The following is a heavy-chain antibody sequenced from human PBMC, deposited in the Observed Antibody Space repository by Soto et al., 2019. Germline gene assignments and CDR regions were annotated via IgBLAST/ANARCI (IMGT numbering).Heavy chain of an antibody. CDR2: LSKDGANE. CDR3: AKDPSTGSADY. J-gene: IGHJ4*02. Sequence: EVQLLESGGALVQPGGSLRLSCAASGFTFSSYAMSWVRQAPGKGLEWVSTLSKDGANEHYADSVKGRFTISRDGSKNTLYLQMNSLRAEDTAMYYCAKDPSTGSADYWGQGTQVTVSS. D-gene: IGHD3-9*01. CDR1: GFTFSSYA. V-gene: IGHV3-23*01.